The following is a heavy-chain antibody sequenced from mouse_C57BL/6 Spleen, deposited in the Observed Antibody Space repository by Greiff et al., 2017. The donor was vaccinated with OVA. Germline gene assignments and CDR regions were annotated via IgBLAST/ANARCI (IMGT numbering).Heavy chain of an antibody. CDR3: AREGPYYSNTRYWYFDV. V-gene: IGHV1-64*01. Sequence: VQLQQPGAELVKPGASVKLSCKASGYTFTSYWMHWVKQRPGQGLEWIGMIHPNSGSTNYNEKFKSKATLTVDKSSSTAYMQLSSLTSEDSAVYYCAREGPYYSNTRYWYFDVWGTGTTVTVSS. J-gene: IGHJ1*03. CDR1: GYTFTSYW. D-gene: IGHD2-5*01. CDR2: IHPNSGST.